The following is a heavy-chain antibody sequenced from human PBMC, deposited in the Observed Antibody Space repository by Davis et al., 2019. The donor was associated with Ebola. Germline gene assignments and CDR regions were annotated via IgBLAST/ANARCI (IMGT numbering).Heavy chain of an antibody. D-gene: IGHD3-22*01. CDR1: GYRFTSYY. V-gene: IGHV1-46*01. J-gene: IGHJ3*02. CDR2: INPITGGT. CDR3: TREGGRYYDSSGYVFDI. Sequence: ASVQVSCKASGYRFTSYYMHWVRQAPGQGLEWMVIINPITGGTSYAQNFQVRVNMTRDTSTSTVYMELSSLRSEDTAVYYCTREGGRYYDSSGYVFDIWGQGTMVKVSS.